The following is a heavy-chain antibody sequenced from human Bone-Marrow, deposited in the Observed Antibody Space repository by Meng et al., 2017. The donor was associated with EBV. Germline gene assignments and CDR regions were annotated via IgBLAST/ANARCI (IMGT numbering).Heavy chain of an antibody. CDR2: IYYSGST. V-gene: IGHV4-39*07. D-gene: IGHD1-26*01. Sequence: HLQPQESGPGLVKPSETLSLTCTVSGGSISSSSYYWGWIRQPPGKGLEWIGSIYYSGSTYYNPSLKSRVTISVDTSKNQFSLKLSAVTAADTAVYYCAREQVGATRPFDYWGQGTLVTVSS. CDR1: GGSISSSSYY. J-gene: IGHJ4*02. CDR3: AREQVGATRPFDY.